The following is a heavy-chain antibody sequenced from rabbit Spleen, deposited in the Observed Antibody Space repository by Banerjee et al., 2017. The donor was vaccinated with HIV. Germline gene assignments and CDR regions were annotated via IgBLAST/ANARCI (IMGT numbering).Heavy chain of an antibody. CDR2: INTVTGKS. CDR1: GFSFTNRDW. V-gene: IGHV1S45*01. J-gene: IGHJ6*01. Sequence: LEESGGGLVQPEGSLALTCKASGFSFTNRDWMCWVRQAPGKGLEWIACINTVTGKSVYASWAKGRFTASKTSSTTVTLQMTSLTAADTATYFCARDTGSSFSSYGMDLWGPGTLVTVS. CDR3: ARDTGSSFSSYGMDL. D-gene: IGHD8-1*01.